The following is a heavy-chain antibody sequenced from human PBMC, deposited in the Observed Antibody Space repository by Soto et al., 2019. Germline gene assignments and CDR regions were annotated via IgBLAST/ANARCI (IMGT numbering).Heavy chain of an antibody. CDR2: ISVGGGST. Sequence: EVRLSESGGGLVQPGGSLRLSCAASGFTFNSYGMHWVRQAPGKGLEWVSGISVGGGSTYYADSVKGRFTISRDNSKNTLHLQMNSLRAEDTAVYYGAKGYCSGGSCYWYFDLWGRGTLVTVSS. CDR3: AKGYCSGGSCYWYFDL. CDR1: GFTFNSYG. V-gene: IGHV3-23*01. J-gene: IGHJ2*01. D-gene: IGHD2-15*01.